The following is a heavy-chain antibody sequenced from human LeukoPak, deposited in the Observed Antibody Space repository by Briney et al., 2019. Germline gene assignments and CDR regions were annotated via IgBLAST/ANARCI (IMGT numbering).Heavy chain of an antibody. Sequence: GGSLRLSCAASGFTFSSYAMHWVRQAPGKGLEWVAVISYDGSNKYYADSVKGRFTISRDNSKNTLYLQMNSLRAEDTAVYYCARDRYSSGWSPHSFVYWGQGPLVTVSS. CDR3: ARDRYSSGWSPHSFVY. J-gene: IGHJ4*02. CDR1: GFTFSSYA. V-gene: IGHV3-30-3*01. D-gene: IGHD6-19*01. CDR2: ISYDGSNK.